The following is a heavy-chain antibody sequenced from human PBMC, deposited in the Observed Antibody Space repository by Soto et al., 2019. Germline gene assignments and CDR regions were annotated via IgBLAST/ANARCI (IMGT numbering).Heavy chain of an antibody. J-gene: IGHJ4*02. D-gene: IGHD1-26*01. CDR3: TSNAAAKVGTLSY. CDR1: GFTFNNAG. Sequence: EVQLVESGGALVEPGGALRLSCADSGFTFNNAGMSWVRQAPGKGLDWVGRIDGGKTDFAAPVEGRFTFSRDDSRNTLFLQMNSLKTEDTGVYYCTSNAAAKVGTLSYWGQGTLVTVSS. CDR2: IDGGKT. V-gene: IGHV3-15*02.